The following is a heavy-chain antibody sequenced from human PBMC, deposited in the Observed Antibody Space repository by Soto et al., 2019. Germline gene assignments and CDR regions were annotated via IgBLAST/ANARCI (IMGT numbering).Heavy chain of an antibody. Sequence: SQTLSLTCAISGDSVSSNSAAWNWIRHPPPRGLEWLGRTYYRSKWYNDYAVSVKSRITINPDTSKNQFSLQLNSVTPEDTAVYYCARLEAWNYYYYYGMDVWGQGTTVTVSS. D-gene: IGHD1-1*01. V-gene: IGHV6-1*01. CDR1: GDSVSSNSAA. CDR2: TYYRSKWYN. CDR3: ARLEAWNYYYYYGMDV. J-gene: IGHJ6*02.